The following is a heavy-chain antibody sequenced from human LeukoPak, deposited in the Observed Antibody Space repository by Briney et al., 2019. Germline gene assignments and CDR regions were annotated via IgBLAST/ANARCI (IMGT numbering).Heavy chain of an antibody. V-gene: IGHV3-74*01. J-gene: IGHJ4*02. CDR1: GFTFSSYW. D-gene: IGHD2-21*01. CDR3: VRDVWGDRDSYFDY. CDR2: INTDGRST. Sequence: GGSLRLSCAASGFTFSSYWMHWVRQAPGKGLVWLSRINTDGRSTSYGDSVKGRFTISRDNAKNTLYMQMNSLRAEDTAVYYCVRDVWGDRDSYFDYWGQGTLVTVST.